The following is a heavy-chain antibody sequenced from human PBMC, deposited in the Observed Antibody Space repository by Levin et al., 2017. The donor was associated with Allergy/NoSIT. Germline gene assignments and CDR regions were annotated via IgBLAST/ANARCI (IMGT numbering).Heavy chain of an antibody. Sequence: GGSLRLSCAASGFTFSSYGMHWVRQAPGKGLEWVAVISYDGSNKYYADSVKGRFTISRDNSKNTLYLQMNSLRAEDTAVYYCAKGVEQWLDPPPRTTIYYFDYWGQGTLVTVSS. CDR1: GFTFSSYG. D-gene: IGHD6-19*01. V-gene: IGHV3-30*18. CDR2: ISYDGSNK. J-gene: IGHJ4*02. CDR3: AKGVEQWLDPPPRTTIYYFDY.